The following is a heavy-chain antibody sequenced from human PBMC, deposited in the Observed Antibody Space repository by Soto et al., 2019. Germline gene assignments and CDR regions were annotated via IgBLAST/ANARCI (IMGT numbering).Heavy chain of an antibody. Sequence: ASETLSLTCAVYGGSFSGHYWSWIRQPPGKGLEWIGEINHSGSTNYNPSLKSRVTISVDTSKNQFSLKLSSVTAADTAVYYFARGSIHYYYGSGSPGSNFDYWGQGTLVTVS. D-gene: IGHD3-10*01. V-gene: IGHV4-34*01. CDR1: GGSFSGHY. CDR2: INHSGST. CDR3: ARGSIHYYYGSGSPGSNFDY. J-gene: IGHJ4*02.